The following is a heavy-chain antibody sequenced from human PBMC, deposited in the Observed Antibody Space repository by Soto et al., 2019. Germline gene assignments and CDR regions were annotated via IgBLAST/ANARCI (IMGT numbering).Heavy chain of an antibody. CDR3: ARKRMAADILTGSPFDP. J-gene: IGHJ5*02. CDR1: GGSFSGYY. V-gene: IGHV4-34*01. CDR2: INHSGST. Sequence: PSETLSLTCAVYGGSFSGYYWSWIRQPPGKGLEWIGEINHSGSTNYNPSLKSRVTISVDTSKNQFSLKLSSVTAADTAVYYCARKRMAADILTGSPFDPWGQGTLVTVSS. D-gene: IGHD3-9*01.